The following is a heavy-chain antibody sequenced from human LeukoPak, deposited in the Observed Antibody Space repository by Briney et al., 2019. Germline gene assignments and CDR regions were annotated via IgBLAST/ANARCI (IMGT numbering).Heavy chain of an antibody. J-gene: IGHJ4*02. Sequence: GVSLRLSCAASGFTFSRHYMSWIRQAPGKGLEWLSHIGISGETSYNADSVKGRFTISRDNGKSTLYLQMNSLRVEDTAVYYCTRYGDSANKVDFWGQGTLVTVSS. CDR3: TRYGDSANKVDF. CDR2: IGISGETS. D-gene: IGHD7-27*01. CDR1: GFTFSRHY. V-gene: IGHV3-11*01.